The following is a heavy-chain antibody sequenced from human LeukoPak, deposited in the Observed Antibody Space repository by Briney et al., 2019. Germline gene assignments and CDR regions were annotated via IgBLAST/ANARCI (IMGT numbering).Heavy chain of an antibody. V-gene: IGHV3-11*01. Sequence: GGSLRLFCAVSRFTFSDYYMGWVRQAPRKGPEWVSYIPSSGSSVLYPESVKGRFTISRDNAKNSLFLQINSLRAEDTAMFFCARALNDAFDIWGQGTMVTVSS. J-gene: IGHJ3*02. CDR3: ARALNDAFDI. CDR1: RFTFSDYY. CDR2: IPSSGSSV.